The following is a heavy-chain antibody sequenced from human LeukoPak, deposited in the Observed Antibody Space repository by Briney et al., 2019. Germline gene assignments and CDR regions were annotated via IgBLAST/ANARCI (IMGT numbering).Heavy chain of an antibody. D-gene: IGHD1-26*01. J-gene: IGHJ4*02. CDR1: GFTFGTYT. CDR2: VYGDGSGT. Sequence: PGGSLRLSCAASGFTFGTYTMSWVRQAPGKGLEWVSGVYGDGSGTFYTDSVKGRFTISRDNSKNTVWLQMNSLRAEDMAVYYCEKDEKSDGAWSTHYWGQGTLVTVSS. CDR3: EKDEKSDGAWSTHY. V-gene: IGHV3-23*01.